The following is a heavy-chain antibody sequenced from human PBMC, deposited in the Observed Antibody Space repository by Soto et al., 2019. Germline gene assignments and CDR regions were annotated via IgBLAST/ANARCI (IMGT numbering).Heavy chain of an antibody. CDR2: ISGSGGST. CDR3: AKDLIWDCSGGSCYDYYYYYMDV. Sequence: PGGSLRLSCAASGFTFSSYAMSWVRQAPGKGLEWVSAISGSGGSTYYADSVKGRFTISRDNSKNTLYLQMNSLRAEDTAVYYCAKDLIWDCSGGSCYDYYYYYMDVWGKGTTVTVSS. D-gene: IGHD2-15*01. J-gene: IGHJ6*03. V-gene: IGHV3-23*01. CDR1: GFTFSSYA.